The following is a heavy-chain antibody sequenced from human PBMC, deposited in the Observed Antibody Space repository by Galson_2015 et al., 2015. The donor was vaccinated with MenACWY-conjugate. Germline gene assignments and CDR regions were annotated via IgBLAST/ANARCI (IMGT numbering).Heavy chain of an antibody. D-gene: IGHD2-2*01. CDR2: ISYSGGST. V-gene: IGHV3-23*01. J-gene: IGHJ4*02. CDR1: GFTFSTYA. Sequence: SLRLSCAASGFTFSTYAMSWVRQVPGKGLEWVSGISYSGGSTHYADSVKGRFTISRDNSENTLYLQMNSLRAEDTAIYYCAKVASQLLWANFCVYWGQGTLVPVAS. CDR3: AKVASQLLWANFCVY.